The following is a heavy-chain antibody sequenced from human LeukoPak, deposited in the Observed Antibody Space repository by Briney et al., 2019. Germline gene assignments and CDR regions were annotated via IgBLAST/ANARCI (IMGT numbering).Heavy chain of an antibody. V-gene: IGHV1-69*05. D-gene: IGHD1-14*01. CDR2: IIPIFGTA. CDR3: ARPLPKGAVYGLTGAFDI. Sequence: GASVKVSCKASGGTFSSCAISWVRQAPGQGLEWMGGIIPIFGTANYAQKFQGRVTITTDESTSTAYMELSSLRSEDTAVYYCARPLPKGAVYGLTGAFDIWGQGTMVTVSS. CDR1: GGTFSSCA. J-gene: IGHJ3*02.